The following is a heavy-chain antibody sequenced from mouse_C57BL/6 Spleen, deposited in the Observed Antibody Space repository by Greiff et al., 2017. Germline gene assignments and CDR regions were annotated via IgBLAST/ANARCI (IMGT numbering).Heavy chain of an antibody. CDR2: IDPSDSYT. Sequence: QVQLQQPGAELVMPGASVKLSCKASGYTFTSYWMHWVKQRPGQGLEWIGEIDPSDSYTNYNQKFKGKSTLTVDKSSSTAYMQLSSLTSDDSAVYCCARGSPWAYWGQGTSGTVSS. V-gene: IGHV1-69*01. CDR3: ARGSPWAY. CDR1: GYTFTSYW. J-gene: IGHJ4*01. D-gene: IGHD4-1*01.